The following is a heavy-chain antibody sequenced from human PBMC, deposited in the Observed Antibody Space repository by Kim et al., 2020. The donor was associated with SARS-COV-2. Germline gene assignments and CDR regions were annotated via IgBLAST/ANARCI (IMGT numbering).Heavy chain of an antibody. D-gene: IGHD6-19*01. Sequence: GGSLRLSCAASGFTFSSYGMHWVRQAPGKGLEWVAVISYDGSNKYYADSVKGRFTISRDNSKNTLYLQMNSLRAEYTAVYYCAKDLGAVAGNEDHDAFDIWGQGTMVTVSS. J-gene: IGHJ3*02. CDR2: ISYDGSNK. V-gene: IGHV3-30*18. CDR1: GFTFSSYG. CDR3: AKDLGAVAGNEDHDAFDI.